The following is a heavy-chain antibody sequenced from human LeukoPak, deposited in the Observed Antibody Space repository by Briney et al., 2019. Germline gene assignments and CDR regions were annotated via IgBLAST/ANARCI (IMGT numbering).Heavy chain of an antibody. CDR2: IYSGGST. V-gene: IGHV3-66*01. J-gene: IGHJ4*02. D-gene: IGHD5-12*01. CDR1: GFTFSTYG. Sequence: PGGSLRLSCAASGFTFSTYGMSWVRQAPGKGLEWVSVIYSGGSTYYADSVKGRFTISRDNSKNTLYLQMNSLRAEDTAVYYCARDQGSYSGYDYGIFDYWGQGTLVTVSS. CDR3: ARDQGSYSGYDYGIFDY.